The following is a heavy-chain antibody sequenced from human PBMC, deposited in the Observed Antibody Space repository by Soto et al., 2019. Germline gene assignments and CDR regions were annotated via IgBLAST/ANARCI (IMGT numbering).Heavy chain of an antibody. V-gene: IGHV3-23*01. CDR1: GFTFSSYA. D-gene: IGHD4-17*01. CDR3: AKDSGMADYGDYPYFDY. CDR2: ISGSGGST. J-gene: IGHJ4*02. Sequence: EVQLLESGGGLVQPGGSLRLSCAASGFTFSSYAMSWVRQAPGKGLEWVSAISGSGGSTYYADSVKGRFTISRDNSKNTLYLQMNSLRAEDTAVYYCAKDSGMADYGDYPYFDYWGQGTLVTVSS.